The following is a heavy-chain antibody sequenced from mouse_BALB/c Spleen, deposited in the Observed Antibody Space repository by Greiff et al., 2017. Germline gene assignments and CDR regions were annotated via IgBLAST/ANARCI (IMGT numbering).Heavy chain of an antibody. J-gene: IGHJ4*01. CDR3: AYYGSSSHYYAMDY. Sequence: VPLQESGAELMKPGASVKISCKATGYTFSSYWIEWVKQRPGHGLEWIGEILPGSGSTNYNEKFKGKATFTADTSSNTAYMQLSSLTSEDSAVYYCAYYGSSSHYYAMDYWGQGTSVTVSS. D-gene: IGHD1-1*01. V-gene: IGHV1-9*01. CDR1: GYTFSSYW. CDR2: ILPGSGST.